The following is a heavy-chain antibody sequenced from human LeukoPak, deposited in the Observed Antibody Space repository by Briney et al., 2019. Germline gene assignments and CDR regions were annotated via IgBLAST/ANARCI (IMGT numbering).Heavy chain of an antibody. D-gene: IGHD2-15*01. CDR2: IYHSGST. Sequence: SETLSLTCAVSGYSISSGYYWGWIRQPPGKGLEWIGSIYHSGSTYYNPSLKSRVTISVDTSKNQFSLKASSVTAADTAVYYCARDSQSVVAADYWGQGTLVTVSS. J-gene: IGHJ4*02. CDR3: ARDSQSVVAADY. CDR1: GYSISSGYY. V-gene: IGHV4-38-2*02.